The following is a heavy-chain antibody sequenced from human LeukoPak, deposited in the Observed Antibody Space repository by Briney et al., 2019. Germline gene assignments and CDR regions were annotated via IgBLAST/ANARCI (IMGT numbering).Heavy chain of an antibody. J-gene: IGHJ4*02. CDR1: GGSISSGSYY. D-gene: IGHD3-22*01. Sequence: SETLSLTCTVSGGSISSGSYYWSWIRQPAGKGLEWIGRIYTSGSTNYNPSLKSRVTISVDTSKNQFSLKLSSVTAADTAVYYCARDNYDSSGYYPDYWGQGTLVTVSS. CDR2: IYTSGST. CDR3: ARDNYDSSGYYPDY. V-gene: IGHV4-61*02.